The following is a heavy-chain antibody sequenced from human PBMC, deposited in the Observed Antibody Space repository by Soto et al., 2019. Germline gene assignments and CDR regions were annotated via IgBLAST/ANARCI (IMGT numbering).Heavy chain of an antibody. Sequence: PGGSLRLSCAASGFKFSNYAMSWVRQAPGKGLEWVSLISATGGGTYYADSVKGRFTISRDNSHNTLYLQVHSLTAEDTAVYYSAKDRRAAGNSAFYFDFWGQRAQVTVSS. CDR3: AKDRRAAGNSAFYFDF. CDR2: ISATGGGT. J-gene: IGHJ4*02. CDR1: GFKFSNYA. D-gene: IGHD6-25*01. V-gene: IGHV3-23*01.